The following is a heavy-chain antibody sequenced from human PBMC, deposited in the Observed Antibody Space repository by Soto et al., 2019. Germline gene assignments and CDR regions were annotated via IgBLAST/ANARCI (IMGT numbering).Heavy chain of an antibody. J-gene: IGHJ6*03. V-gene: IGHV3-33*01. CDR1: GFTFSSYG. D-gene: IGHD6-6*01. Sequence: GGSLRLSCAASGFTFSSYGMHWVRQAPGKGLEWVAVIWYDGSNKYYADSVKGRFTISRDNSKNTLYLQMNSLRAEDTAVYYCARVPYSSSSRGRYYYYYYMDVWGKGTTVTVSS. CDR3: ARVPYSSSSRGRYYYYYYMDV. CDR2: IWYDGSNK.